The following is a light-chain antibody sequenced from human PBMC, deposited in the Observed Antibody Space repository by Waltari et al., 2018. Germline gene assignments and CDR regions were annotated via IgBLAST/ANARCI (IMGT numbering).Light chain of an antibody. CDR2: GAS. V-gene: IGKV1-16*01. J-gene: IGKJ4*01. CDR1: QGISKF. Sequence: DVQLTQPPSSLAASVGDSVTITCRASQGISKFLAWFRQKPGKAPESLIYGASSLQSGVPSRFSGSGSGTDFTLTISSLQPEDFASYYCQQYKTFPLTVGGGTKVEIK. CDR3: QQYKTFPLT.